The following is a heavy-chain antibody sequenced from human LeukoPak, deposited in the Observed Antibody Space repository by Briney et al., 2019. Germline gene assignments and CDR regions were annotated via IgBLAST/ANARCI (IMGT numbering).Heavy chain of an antibody. CDR3: AKALSNSFYYFDL. CDR1: GFTFSNYA. Sequence: GGSLRLSCAVSGFTFSNYAMNWVRQAPEEGLEWVSTIHGGGDVTYYADSVKGRFTISRDNSRNTLYLQMNSLRAEDTAVYYCAKALSNSFYYFDLGGRGTLVTVSS. CDR2: IHGGGDVT. J-gene: IGHJ2*01. D-gene: IGHD3-16*02. V-gene: IGHV3-23*01.